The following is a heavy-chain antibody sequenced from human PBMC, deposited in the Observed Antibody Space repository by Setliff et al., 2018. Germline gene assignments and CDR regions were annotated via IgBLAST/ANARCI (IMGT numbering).Heavy chain of an antibody. D-gene: IGHD2-15*01. V-gene: IGHV3-23*01. CDR3: AKCATMAATPIDY. CDR2: ISGSGGST. Sequence: GESLKISCAASGFTFSSYAMSWVRQAPGKGLEWVSAISGSGGSTYYADSVKGRFTISRDNSKNTLYLQMNSLRAEDTAVYYCAKCATMAATPIDYWGQGTLVTVSS. CDR1: GFTFSSYA. J-gene: IGHJ4*02.